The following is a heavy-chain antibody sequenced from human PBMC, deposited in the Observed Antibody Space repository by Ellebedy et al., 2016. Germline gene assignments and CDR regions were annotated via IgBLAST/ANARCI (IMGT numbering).Heavy chain of an antibody. V-gene: IGHV1-69*13. Sequence: SVKVSXXASGGTFSSYAISWVRQAPGQGLEWMGGIIPIFGTANYAQKFQGRVTITADESTSTAYMELSSLRSDDTAVYYCARDYGNDILTGYYYFDYWGQGTLVTVSS. J-gene: IGHJ4*02. D-gene: IGHD3-9*01. CDR3: ARDYGNDILTGYYYFDY. CDR2: IIPIFGTA. CDR1: GGTFSSYA.